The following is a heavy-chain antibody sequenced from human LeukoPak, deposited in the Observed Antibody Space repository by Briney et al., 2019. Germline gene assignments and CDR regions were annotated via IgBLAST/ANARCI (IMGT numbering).Heavy chain of an antibody. J-gene: IGHJ3*02. CDR3: ARAGHYDILTGSYDAFDI. Sequence: ASVKVSCKASGYTFTSYYMHWVRQAPGQGLEWMGIINPSGGSTSYAQKFQGRVTMTRDTSTSTVYMELSSLRSEDTAVYYCARAGHYDILTGSYDAFDIWGQGTMVTVSS. CDR2: INPSGGST. V-gene: IGHV1-46*03. D-gene: IGHD3-9*01. CDR1: GYTFTSYY.